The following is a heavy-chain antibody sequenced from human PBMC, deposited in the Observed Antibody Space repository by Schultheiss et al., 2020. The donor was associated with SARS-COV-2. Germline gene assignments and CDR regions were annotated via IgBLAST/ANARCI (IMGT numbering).Heavy chain of an antibody. V-gene: IGHV3-30*04. J-gene: IGHJ4*02. CDR1: GFTFGDYA. CDR3: AKGRVLPADQPHYFES. Sequence: GGSLRLSCTASGFTFGDYAMHWVRQAPGKGLEWVAVISYDGSNKYYADSVKGRFTISRDNSKNTLYLQMNSLRAEDTAVYYCAKGRVLPADQPHYFESWGQGTLVTVSS. D-gene: IGHD2-2*01. CDR2: ISYDGSNK.